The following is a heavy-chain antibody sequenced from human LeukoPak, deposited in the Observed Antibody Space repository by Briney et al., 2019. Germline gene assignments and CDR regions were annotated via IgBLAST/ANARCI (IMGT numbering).Heavy chain of an antibody. V-gene: IGHV4-59*01. J-gene: IGHJ4*02. D-gene: IGHD3-10*01. CDR1: GGSISSYY. CDR3: ARIHRDSGSPTWFY. CDR2: IYYSGST. Sequence: PLETLSLTCTVSGGSISSYYWSWIRQPPGKGLEWIGYIYYSGSTNYNPSLKSRVTISVDTSKNQFSLKLSSVTAADTAVYYCARIHRDSGSPTWFYWGQGTLVTVSS.